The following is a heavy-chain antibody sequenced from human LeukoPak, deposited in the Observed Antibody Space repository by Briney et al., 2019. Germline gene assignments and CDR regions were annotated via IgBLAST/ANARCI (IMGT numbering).Heavy chain of an antibody. CDR1: GYIFSNHG. V-gene: IGHV1-69*13. CDR2: IIPIFGTA. CDR3: ARVELELRSWFDP. D-gene: IGHD1-7*01. J-gene: IGHJ5*02. Sequence: SVKVSCKASGYIFSNHGISWVRQAPGQGLEWMGGIIPIFGTANYAQKFQGRVTITADESTSTAYMELSSLRSEDTAVYYCARVELELRSWFDPWGQGTLVTVSS.